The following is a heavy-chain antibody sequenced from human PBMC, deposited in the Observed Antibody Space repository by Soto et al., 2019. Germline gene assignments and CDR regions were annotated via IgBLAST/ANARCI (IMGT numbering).Heavy chain of an antibody. J-gene: IGHJ4*02. CDR3: ARADLVGAADY. CDR1: RDTFSNYA. Sequence: SVKVSCKDSRDTFSNYAISWVRQAPGQGLEWMGGIIPLFAKANYAQKFQDRITIAADTSTSTAYMELSSLRSEDTAVYYCARADLVGAADYWGQGTLVTVSS. CDR2: IIPLFAKA. D-gene: IGHD1-26*01. V-gene: IGHV1-69*06.